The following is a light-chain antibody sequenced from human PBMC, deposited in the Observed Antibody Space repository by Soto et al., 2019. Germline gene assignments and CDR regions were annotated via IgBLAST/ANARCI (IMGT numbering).Light chain of an antibody. CDR1: SSDVGGYNY. Sequence: QSVLTQPASVSGSPGQSITISCTGTSSDVGGYNYVSWYQQHPGKAPKLMIYDVSNRPSGVSYRFSGSKSGNTASLTISGLQAEDEADYYCSSYTSSSTSVFGGGTKLTVL. CDR3: SSYTSSSTSV. V-gene: IGLV2-14*01. J-gene: IGLJ2*01. CDR2: DVS.